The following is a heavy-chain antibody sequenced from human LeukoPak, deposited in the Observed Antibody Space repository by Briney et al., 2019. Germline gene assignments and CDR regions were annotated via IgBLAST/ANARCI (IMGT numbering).Heavy chain of an antibody. J-gene: IGHJ6*03. CDR2: IYYSGST. CDR3: ARGSWELLESYYYYYMDV. D-gene: IGHD1-26*01. CDR1: GGSFSGYY. Sequence: SETLSLTCAVYGGSFSGYYWSWIRQPPGKGLEWIGYIYYSGSTNYNPSLKSRVTISVDTSKNQFSLKLSSVTAADTAVYYCARGSWELLESYYYYYMDVWGKGTTVTISS. V-gene: IGHV4-59*01.